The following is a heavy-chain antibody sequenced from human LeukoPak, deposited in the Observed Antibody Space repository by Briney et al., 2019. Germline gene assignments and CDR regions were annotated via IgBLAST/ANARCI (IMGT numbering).Heavy chain of an antibody. V-gene: IGHV5-51*01. CDR2: IYPGDSDT. CDR1: GYTFSSYW. J-gene: IGHJ5*02. D-gene: IGHD3-9*01. Sequence: GESLKISCKGSGYTFSSYWIGWVRQMPGKGLEWMGIIYPGDSDTRYSPSLQGQVTISVDTSIGTAYLQWSSLKASDTAMYYCARLFTNWFDPWGQGTLVTVSS. CDR3: ARLFTNWFDP.